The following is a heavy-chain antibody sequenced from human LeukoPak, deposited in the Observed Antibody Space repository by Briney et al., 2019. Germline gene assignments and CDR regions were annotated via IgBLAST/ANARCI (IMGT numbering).Heavy chain of an antibody. CDR3: ARRQHLYDFWSGYGY. CDR2: IYYSGST. Sequence: PSETLSLTCTVSGGSISSYYWSWIRQPPGKGPEWIGYIYYSGSTNYNPSLKSRVTISVDTSKNQFSLKLSSVTAADTAVYYCARRQHLYDFWSGYGYWGQGTLVTVSS. CDR1: GGSISSYY. V-gene: IGHV4-59*08. J-gene: IGHJ4*02. D-gene: IGHD3-3*01.